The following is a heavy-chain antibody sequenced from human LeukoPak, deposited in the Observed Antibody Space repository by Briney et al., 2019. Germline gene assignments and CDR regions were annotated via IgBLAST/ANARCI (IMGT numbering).Heavy chain of an antibody. CDR1: GYTFTGYY. CDR2: INPNSGGT. J-gene: IGHJ4*02. CDR3: ARDRIALSLYYFDY. D-gene: IGHD2/OR15-2a*01. Sequence: ASVKVSCKASGYTFTGYYMHWVRQAPGQGLEWMGRINPNSGGTNYAQKFQGRVTMTRDTFISTAYMELSRLRSDDTAVYYCARDRIALSLYYFDYWGQGTLVTVSS. V-gene: IGHV1-2*06.